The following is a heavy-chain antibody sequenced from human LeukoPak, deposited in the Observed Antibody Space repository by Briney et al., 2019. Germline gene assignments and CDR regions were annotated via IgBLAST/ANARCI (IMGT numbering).Heavy chain of an antibody. CDR1: GGSISSSSYY. J-gene: IGHJ5*02. CDR2: IYYSGST. D-gene: IGHD6-13*01. Sequence: SETLSLTCTVSGGSISSSSYYWGWIRQPPGKGLEWTGSIYYSGSTYYNPSLKSRVTISVDTSKNQFSLKLSSVTAADTAVYYCARSGSSWYQRNWFDPWGQGTLVTVSS. V-gene: IGHV4-39*07. CDR3: ARSGSSWYQRNWFDP.